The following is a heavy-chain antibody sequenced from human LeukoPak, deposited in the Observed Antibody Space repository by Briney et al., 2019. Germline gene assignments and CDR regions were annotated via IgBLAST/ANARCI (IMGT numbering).Heavy chain of an antibody. CDR1: GFTFSSYW. Sequence: GGSLRLPCAASGFTFSSYWMSWVRQAPGKGLEWVANIKQDGSEKYYVDSVKGRFTISRDNAKNSLYLQMNSLRAEDTAVYYCARDLKVYCSGGRCYSDCFDPWGQGTLVTVSS. J-gene: IGHJ5*02. CDR2: IKQDGSEK. V-gene: IGHV3-7*01. CDR3: ARDLKVYCSGGRCYSDCFDP. D-gene: IGHD2-15*01.